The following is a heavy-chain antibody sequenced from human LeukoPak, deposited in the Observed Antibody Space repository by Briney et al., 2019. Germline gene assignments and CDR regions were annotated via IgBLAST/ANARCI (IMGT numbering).Heavy chain of an antibody. CDR3: AKALYSYDSSGYYGFDY. CDR2: VSGSGGST. CDR1: GFTFSSYG. V-gene: IGHV3-23*01. J-gene: IGHJ4*02. D-gene: IGHD3-22*01. Sequence: GGSLRLSCAASGFTFSSYGMSWVRQAPGKGLEWVSAVSGSGGSTHYADSVKGRFTISRDNSKNTLYLQMNSLRAEDTAVYYCAKALYSYDSSGYYGFDYWGQGTLVTVSS.